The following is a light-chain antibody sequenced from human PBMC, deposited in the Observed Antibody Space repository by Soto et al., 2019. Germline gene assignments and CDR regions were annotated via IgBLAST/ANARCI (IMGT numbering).Light chain of an antibody. V-gene: IGKV3D-15*01. CDR2: DIF. CDR1: QSVGSA. CDR3: MQALQTPRVT. J-gene: IGKJ1*01. Sequence: VRAPLSSQSSQSVGSALAWYQQKPGPAPRLVIYDIFTRATGVPPRISGSGSGTEFTLTISRVEAEDVVVYYCMQALQTPRVTFGQGTKVDIK.